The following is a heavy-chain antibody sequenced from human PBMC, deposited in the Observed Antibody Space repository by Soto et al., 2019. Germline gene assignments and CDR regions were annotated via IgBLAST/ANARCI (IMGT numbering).Heavy chain of an antibody. Sequence: QVQLQESGPGLVKPSGTLSLTCAVSGGSISSSNWWSWVRQPPGKGLEWIGEIYHSGSTTYNPSLRGRVTRSVDKSKNQFYLKVSSVTAADSAVYHCARGYNEFDYWGQGTLVTVSS. CDR2: IYHSGST. V-gene: IGHV4-4*02. CDR3: ARGYNEFDY. D-gene: IGHD1-1*01. J-gene: IGHJ4*02. CDR1: GGSISSSNW.